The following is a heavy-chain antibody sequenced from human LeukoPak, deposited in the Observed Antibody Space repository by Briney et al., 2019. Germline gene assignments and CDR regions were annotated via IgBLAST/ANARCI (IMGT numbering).Heavy chain of an antibody. CDR2: ISYDGSNK. J-gene: IGHJ6*03. CDR1: GFTFSSYG. D-gene: IGHD2-2*02. V-gene: IGHV3-30*03. Sequence: GGSLRLSCAASGFTFSSYGMHWVRQAPGKGLEWVAVISYDGSNKYYADSVKGRFTISRDNSKNTLYLQMNSLRAEDTAVYYCARARRLYDLARYYYYYYMDVWGKGTTVTISS. CDR3: ARARRLYDLARYYYYYYMDV.